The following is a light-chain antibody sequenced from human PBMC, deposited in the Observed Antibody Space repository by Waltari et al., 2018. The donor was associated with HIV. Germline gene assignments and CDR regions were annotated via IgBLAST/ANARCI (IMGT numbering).Light chain of an antibody. V-gene: IGKV1-5*03. J-gene: IGKJ2*01. CDR1: QNVDSC. Sequence: IQMTQSPCILSASVGDRITIPCRASQNVDSCLAWYQQRPGRAPKLLIYKASTLEYGVPARFTGSGSGTNFTLTINSLHPDDFATYYCQQYNSDFYTFGLGTRLDLK. CDR3: QQYNSDFYT. CDR2: KAS.